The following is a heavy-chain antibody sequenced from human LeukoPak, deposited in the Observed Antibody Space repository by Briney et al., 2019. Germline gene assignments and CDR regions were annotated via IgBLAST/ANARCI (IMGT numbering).Heavy chain of an antibody. CDR1: GFTFNDYG. CDR2: ISGDGRSA. D-gene: IGHD2-15*01. V-gene: IGHV3-43*02. J-gene: IGHJ4*02. Sequence: PGGSLRLSCAASGFTFNDYGMHWVRLAPGKGLEWVSLISGDGRSAYYATSVKGRFTISRDNSKNSLYLQMNSLRAEDTALYYRAKDSIETRDIVVVVTSYFDYWSQGTLVTVSS. CDR3: AKDSIETRDIVVVVTSYFDY.